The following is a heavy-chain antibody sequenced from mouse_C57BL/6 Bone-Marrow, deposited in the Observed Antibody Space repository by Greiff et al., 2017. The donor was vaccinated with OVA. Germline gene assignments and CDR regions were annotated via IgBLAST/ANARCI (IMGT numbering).Heavy chain of an antibody. Sequence: VQLQQSVAELVRPGTSVKVSCKASGYAFTNYLIEWVKQRPGQGLEWIGVINPGSGGTNYNEKFKGKATLTADKSSSTAYMQLSSLTSEDSAVYFCARDYYGSPDYWGQGTTLTVSS. V-gene: IGHV1-54*01. CDR3: ARDYYGSPDY. J-gene: IGHJ2*01. CDR1: GYAFTNYL. CDR2: INPGSGGT. D-gene: IGHD1-1*01.